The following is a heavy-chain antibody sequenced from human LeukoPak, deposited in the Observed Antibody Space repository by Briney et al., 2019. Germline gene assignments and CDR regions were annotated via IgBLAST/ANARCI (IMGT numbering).Heavy chain of an antibody. Sequence: SETLSLTCTVSGGSVSSYYWSWIRQPPGKGLEWIGYIYYSGSTNYNPSLKSRVTISVDTSKNQFSLKLSSVTAAGTAVYYCARFRTSPYYYMDVWGKGTTVTVSS. CDR2: IYYSGST. CDR3: ARFRTSPYYYMDV. CDR1: GGSVSSYY. V-gene: IGHV4-59*02. J-gene: IGHJ6*03. D-gene: IGHD2-2*01.